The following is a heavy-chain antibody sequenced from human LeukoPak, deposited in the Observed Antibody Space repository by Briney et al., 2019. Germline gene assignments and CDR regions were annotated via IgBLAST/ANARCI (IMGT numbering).Heavy chain of an antibody. J-gene: IGHJ6*04. Sequence: SETLSLTCTVSGGSISSYYWSWIRQPPGKGLEWIGYISYSGSTNYNPSLKSRVTISVDTSKNQFSLKLSSVTAADTAVYYCARGPYGSGSMYYYGMDVWGKGTTVTVSS. CDR1: GGSISSYY. CDR2: ISYSGST. V-gene: IGHV4-59*01. CDR3: ARGPYGSGSMYYYGMDV. D-gene: IGHD3-10*01.